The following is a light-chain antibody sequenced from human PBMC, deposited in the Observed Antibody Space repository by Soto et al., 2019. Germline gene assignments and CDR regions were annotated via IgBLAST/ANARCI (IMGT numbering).Light chain of an antibody. V-gene: IGLV2-8*01. CDR3: SSHAGSNDYV. CDR2: EVT. CDR1: STDIGIFNY. Sequence: QSALTQPPSASGSPGQSVTISCTGTSTDIGIFNYVSWYQHHPGKAPKLIIYEVTKRPSGVPDRFSGSKSGNTASLTVSGLQAQDEAAYYCSSHAGSNDYVLGIGPKVTVL. J-gene: IGLJ1*01.